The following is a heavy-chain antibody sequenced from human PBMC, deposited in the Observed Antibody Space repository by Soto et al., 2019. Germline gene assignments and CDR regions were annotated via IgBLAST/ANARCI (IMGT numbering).Heavy chain of an antibody. V-gene: IGHV3-23*01. CDR2: IDVLDGA. CDR3: SGWRAGGPANLDH. Sequence: PGGSLRLSCVVSGLSLNNYAIAWVRHAPGKGLEFVSTIDVLDGAWYSDSVRGRLAISRDVSRNTVYLQMSSLRVEDTAIYFCSGWRAGGPANLDHWGAGTRVPVSS. D-gene: IGHD2-15*01. J-gene: IGHJ4*02. CDR1: GLSLNNYA.